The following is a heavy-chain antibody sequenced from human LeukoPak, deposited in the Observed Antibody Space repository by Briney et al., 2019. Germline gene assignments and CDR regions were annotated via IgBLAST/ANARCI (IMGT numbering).Heavy chain of an antibody. J-gene: IGHJ4*02. D-gene: IGHD3-10*01. CDR2: IYPGDSDT. V-gene: IGHV5-51*01. CDR1: GYSFTSYW. CDR3: ARLYGSGSYYTSIFDY. Sequence: SXXISCKGSGYSFTSYWIGWVRPMPGKGLGWMGIIYPGDSDTRYSPSFQGQVTISADKSISTAYLQWSSLKASDTAMYYCARLYGSGSYYTSIFDYWGQGTLVTVSS.